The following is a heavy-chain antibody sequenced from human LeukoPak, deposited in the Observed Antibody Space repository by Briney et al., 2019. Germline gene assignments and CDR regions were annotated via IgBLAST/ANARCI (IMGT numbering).Heavy chain of an antibody. J-gene: IGHJ4*02. V-gene: IGHV4-59*08. CDR2: IYYSGST. CDR3: ARHVNPRDGYNLGYFDY. D-gene: IGHD5-24*01. CDR1: GGAISSYY. Sequence: PSETLSLTCTVSGGAISSYYWSWIRQPPGKGLEWIGYIYYSGSTNYNPSLKSRVTISVDTSKNHFSLKRSSVTAADTAVYYCARHVNPRDGYNLGYFDYWGRGTLVTVSS.